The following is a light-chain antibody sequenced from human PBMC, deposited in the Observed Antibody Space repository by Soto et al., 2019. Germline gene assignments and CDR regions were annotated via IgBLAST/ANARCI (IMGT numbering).Light chain of an antibody. CDR1: SSDVGGYNY. Sequence: QSALTQPASVSGATGQSITISCTGTSSDVGGYNYVSWYQQYPGKAPKLMISEVSNRPSGVSNRFSGSKSGNTASLTISGLQAEDEADYYCSSYTSSCTLFVFGGGTKLTVL. V-gene: IGLV2-14*01. CDR2: EVS. CDR3: SSYTSSCTLFV. J-gene: IGLJ2*01.